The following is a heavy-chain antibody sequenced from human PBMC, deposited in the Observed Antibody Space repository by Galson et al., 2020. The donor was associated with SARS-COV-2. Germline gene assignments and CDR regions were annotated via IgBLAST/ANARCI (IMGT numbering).Heavy chain of an antibody. V-gene: IGHV1-18*01. CDR3: ARSEGDGYNYNWYFDL. Sequence: ASVKVSCKASGYTFTSYGISWVRQAPGQGLEWMGWISAYNGNTNYAQKLQGRVTMTTDTSTSTAYMELRSLRSDDTAVYYCARSEGDGYNYNWYFDLWGRGTLVTVSS. D-gene: IGHD5-12*01. CDR2: ISAYNGNT. J-gene: IGHJ2*01. CDR1: GYTFTSYG.